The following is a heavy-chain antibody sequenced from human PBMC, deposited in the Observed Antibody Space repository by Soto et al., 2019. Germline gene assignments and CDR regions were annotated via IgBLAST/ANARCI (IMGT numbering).Heavy chain of an antibody. CDR1: GFTFKESA. CDR3: AQGRGSGWAWYFEN. Sequence: PGGSLRLSCAASGFTFKESAMNWVRQAPGKGLEWVASISDTGASTWYAESVRGRLSISRDNSKNTLYLQMNSLRGEDTAVYYCAQGRGSGWAWYFENWGQGTLVTVS. CDR2: ISDTGAST. D-gene: IGHD6-19*01. V-gene: IGHV3-23*01. J-gene: IGHJ4*02.